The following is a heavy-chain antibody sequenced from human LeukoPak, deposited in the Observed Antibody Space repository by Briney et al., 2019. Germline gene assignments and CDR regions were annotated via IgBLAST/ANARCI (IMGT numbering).Heavy chain of an antibody. D-gene: IGHD5-18*01. CDR1: GFTFSSYE. V-gene: IGHV3-48*03. Sequence: PGGSLGLSCAASGFTFSSYEMNWVRQAPGEGLEWVSYISSSGRMIHYADSVKGRFTIPRDNAKNTLYLQMNSLRADDTAVYYCARVDSYGPTFDYWGQGTLVTVSS. CDR2: ISSSGRMI. J-gene: IGHJ4*02. CDR3: ARVDSYGPTFDY.